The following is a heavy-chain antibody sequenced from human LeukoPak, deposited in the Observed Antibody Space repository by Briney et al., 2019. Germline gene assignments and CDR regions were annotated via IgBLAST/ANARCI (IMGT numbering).Heavy chain of an antibody. Sequence: PGGSLRLSCAASGFTISNYATSWVRQTPGKGLEWVSLISGGGGPTYYADSVKGRFTISRDNSKNTLYLQMNSLRAEDTAVYYCAKDLSSMGSGWYNRWFDPWGQGTLVTVSS. CDR1: GFTISNYA. D-gene: IGHD6-19*01. CDR3: AKDLSSMGSGWYNRWFDP. V-gene: IGHV3-23*01. CDR2: ISGGGGPT. J-gene: IGHJ5*02.